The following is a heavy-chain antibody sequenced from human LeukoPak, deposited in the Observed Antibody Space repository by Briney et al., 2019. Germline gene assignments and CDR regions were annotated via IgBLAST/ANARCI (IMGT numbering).Heavy chain of an antibody. CDR3: ARQLERRLGYFDY. D-gene: IGHD1-1*01. V-gene: IGHV4-59*08. CDR2: IYYSGST. CDR1: GDSISSYY. Sequence: SETLSLTCTVSGDSISSYYWSWIRQPPGKGLEWIGYIYYSGSTNYNPSLKSRVTISVDTSKNQFSLKLSSVTAADTAVYYCARQLERRLGYFDYWGQGTLVTVSS. J-gene: IGHJ4*02.